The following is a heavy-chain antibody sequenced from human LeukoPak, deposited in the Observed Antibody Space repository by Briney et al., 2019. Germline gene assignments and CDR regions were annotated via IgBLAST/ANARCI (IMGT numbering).Heavy chain of an antibody. CDR2: ISGSGGST. CDR1: GFTFSSFA. J-gene: IGHJ4*02. V-gene: IGHV3-23*01. CDR3: AKASAYYGSGSYSDY. D-gene: IGHD3-10*01. Sequence: GGSLRLSCAASGFTFSSFAVSWVRQAPGKGLDWVSAISGSGGSTDYGDSVKGRFTISRDNSKNTLYLQMNSLRAEDTAVYYCAKASAYYGSGSYSDYWGQGTLVTVSS.